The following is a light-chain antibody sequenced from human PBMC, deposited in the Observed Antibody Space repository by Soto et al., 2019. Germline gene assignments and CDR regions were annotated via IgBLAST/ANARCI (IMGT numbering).Light chain of an antibody. CDR2: DAS. V-gene: IGKV1-33*01. CDR3: QHLNSYPRT. Sequence: DIQMTQSPSSLSASVGDRVTITCQASQHISEYLNWYQYKPGKAPKLLITDASNLKTGVPSRFSGSGSGTEYTFTINSLQPEDIATYYCQHLNSYPRTFGHGTKVDIK. CDR1: QHISEY. J-gene: IGKJ1*01.